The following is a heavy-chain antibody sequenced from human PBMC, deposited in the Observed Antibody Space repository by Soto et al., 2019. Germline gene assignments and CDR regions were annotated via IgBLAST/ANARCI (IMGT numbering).Heavy chain of an antibody. J-gene: IGHJ6*02. D-gene: IGHD2-15*01. CDR3: ARGSIFSCCSCYSPPDYYYGMDV. CDR2: INPNSGGT. V-gene: IGHV1-2*04. CDR1: GYTFTGYY. Sequence: ASVKVSCKASGYTFTGYYMHWVRQAPGQGLEWMGWINPNSGGTNYAQKFQGWVTMTRDTSISTAYMELSRLRSDDTAVYYCARGSIFSCCSCYSPPDYYYGMDVWGQGTTVTVSS.